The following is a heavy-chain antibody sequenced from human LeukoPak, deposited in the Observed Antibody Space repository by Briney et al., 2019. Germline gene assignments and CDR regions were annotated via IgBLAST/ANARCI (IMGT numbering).Heavy chain of an antibody. Sequence: GGSLRLSCVASGFTFSAYSMNWVRQAPGKGLEWVSYISSSGSTIYYADSVKGRFTISRDNAKNSLYLQMNSLRAEDTAVYYCARDRMGRYDAFDIWGQGTMVTVSS. D-gene: IGHD1-26*01. CDR3: ARDRMGRYDAFDI. CDR1: GFTFSAYS. J-gene: IGHJ3*02. V-gene: IGHV3-48*04. CDR2: ISSSGSTI.